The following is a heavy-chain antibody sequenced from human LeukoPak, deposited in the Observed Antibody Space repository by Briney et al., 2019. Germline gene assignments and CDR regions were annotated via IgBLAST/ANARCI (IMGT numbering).Heavy chain of an antibody. Sequence: GRSPRLSCTASGFTFGDYAMSWLRQAPGKGLEWVGFIRSKAYGGTTEYAASVKGRFTISRDDSKSIAYLQMNSLKTEDTAVYYCTREVSYGEYYYYYYYMDVWGKGTTVTVSS. CDR2: IRSKAYGGTT. J-gene: IGHJ6*03. CDR1: GFTFGDYA. D-gene: IGHD5-18*01. V-gene: IGHV3-49*03. CDR3: TREVSYGEYYYYYYYMDV.